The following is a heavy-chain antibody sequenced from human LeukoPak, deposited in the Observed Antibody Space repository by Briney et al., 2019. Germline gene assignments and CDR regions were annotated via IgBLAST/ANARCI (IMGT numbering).Heavy chain of an antibody. D-gene: IGHD1-26*01. J-gene: IGHJ3*02. CDR3: ASMLGAHDAFDI. Sequence: GASVKVSCKASGYTFTGYYMHWVRQAPGQGLEWMGRINPNSGGTNYAQKFQGSVTMTRDTSISTAYMELSRLRSDDTAVYYCASMLGAHDAFDIWGQGTMVTVSS. CDR2: INPNSGGT. CDR1: GYTFTGYY. V-gene: IGHV1-2*06.